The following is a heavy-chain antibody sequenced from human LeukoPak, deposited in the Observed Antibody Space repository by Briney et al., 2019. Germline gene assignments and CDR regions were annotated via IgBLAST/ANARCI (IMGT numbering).Heavy chain of an antibody. Sequence: ASVKVSCKASGYTFTSYGISWVRQAPGQGLEWMGWISAYNGNTNYAQKLQGRVTITADESTSTAYMELSSLRSEDTAVYYCARDKVGATGIFDYWGQGTLVTVSS. CDR3: ARDKVGATGIFDY. V-gene: IGHV1-18*01. CDR2: ISAYNGNT. J-gene: IGHJ4*02. CDR1: GYTFTSYG. D-gene: IGHD1-26*01.